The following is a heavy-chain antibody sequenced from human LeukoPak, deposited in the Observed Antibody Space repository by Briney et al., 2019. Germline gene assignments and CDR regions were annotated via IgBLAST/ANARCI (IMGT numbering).Heavy chain of an antibody. Sequence: ASVKVSCKVSGYTLTELSMHWVRQAPGQGLEWMGWINPNSGGTNYAQKFQGRVTMTRDTSISTAYMELSRLRSDDTAVYYCARDDTYYYGSGSSLRNAFDIWGQGTMVTVSS. J-gene: IGHJ3*02. CDR1: GYTLTELS. V-gene: IGHV1-2*02. CDR3: ARDDTYYYGSGSSLRNAFDI. CDR2: INPNSGGT. D-gene: IGHD3-10*01.